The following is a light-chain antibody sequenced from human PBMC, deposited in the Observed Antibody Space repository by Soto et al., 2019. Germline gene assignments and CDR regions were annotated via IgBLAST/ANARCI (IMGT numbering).Light chain of an antibody. Sequence: EIVMTQSPATLSVSPGERATLSCRASQSVSSNLAWYQQKPGQAPRLLIYGASTRATGIPARFSGSGSGTEFTLTISSLQSEDFAVYDCQQYNNWPPRYTFGLGTKLEIK. V-gene: IGKV3-15*01. CDR1: QSVSSN. CDR3: QQYNNWPPRYT. CDR2: GAS. J-gene: IGKJ2*01.